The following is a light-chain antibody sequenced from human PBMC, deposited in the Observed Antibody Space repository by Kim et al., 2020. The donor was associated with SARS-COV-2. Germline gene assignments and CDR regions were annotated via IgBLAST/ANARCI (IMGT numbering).Light chain of an antibody. CDR3: QQYGSSHT. CDR1: QSVSSSY. J-gene: IGKJ2*01. Sequence: EIVLTQSPGTLSLSPGERATLSCRASQSVSSSYSAWYQQKPGPAPRLLIYGASSRSTGIPDRFSGSGSGTDFTLTISRLEPEDFAVYYCQQYGSSHTFGQGTKLEIK. CDR2: GAS. V-gene: IGKV3-20*01.